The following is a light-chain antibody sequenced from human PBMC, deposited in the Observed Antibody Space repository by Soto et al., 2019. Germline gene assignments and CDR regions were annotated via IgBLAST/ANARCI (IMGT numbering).Light chain of an antibody. CDR2: AAS. V-gene: IGKV1-39*01. CDR1: QSISSY. CDR3: QQSYSTLT. Sequence: DIQMTQSPSSLSASVGDRVTITCRASQSISSYLNWYQQKPGKAPKLLIYAASSLQSGVPSRFSGSGSGTDFPLTISSLQPEDFATYYCQQSYSTLTFGGENKVEIK. J-gene: IGKJ4*01.